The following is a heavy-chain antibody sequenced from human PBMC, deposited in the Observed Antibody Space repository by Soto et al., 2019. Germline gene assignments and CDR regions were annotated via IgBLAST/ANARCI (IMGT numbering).Heavy chain of an antibody. V-gene: IGHV3-7*01. J-gene: IGHJ4*02. CDR3: ARDIGFDYVN. CDR1: GFNVMSYW. Sequence: LRLSCAVSGFNVMSYWMSWVRQAPGKGLEWVASIKEDGSEIYYLQSVRGRFTISRDSAWNAVHLAMNYLSAEDTGVYFCARDIGFDYVNWGQGTLVTVSS. D-gene: IGHD3-16*01. CDR2: IKEDGSEI.